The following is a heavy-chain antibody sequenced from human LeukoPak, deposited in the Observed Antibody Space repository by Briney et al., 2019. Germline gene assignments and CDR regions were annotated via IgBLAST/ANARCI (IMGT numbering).Heavy chain of an antibody. CDR3: AGGPVLSSYYDILTGYYSYYYYGMDV. D-gene: IGHD3-9*01. Sequence: EWFSSIISSSSYIYYAESVKGRFNISRDNAKNSLYLQMNSMRAEDTAVYYCAGGPVLSSYYDILTGYYSYYYYGMDVWGQGTTVTVSS. V-gene: IGHV3-21*01. CDR2: IISSSSYI. J-gene: IGHJ6*02.